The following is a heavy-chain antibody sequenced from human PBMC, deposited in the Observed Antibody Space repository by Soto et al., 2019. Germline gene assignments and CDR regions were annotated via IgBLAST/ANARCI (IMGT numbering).Heavy chain of an antibody. CDR1: GFTFSSYG. V-gene: IGHV3-33*01. CDR2: IWYDGSNK. J-gene: IGHJ6*02. CDR3: ARDWRYCSGGSCYYGMDV. D-gene: IGHD2-15*01. Sequence: GGSLRLSCAASGFTFSSYGMHWVRQAPGKGLEWVAVIWYDGSNKYYADSVKGRFTISRDNSKNTLYLQMNSLRAEDTAVYYCARDWRYCSGGSCYYGMDVWGQGTTVTVSS.